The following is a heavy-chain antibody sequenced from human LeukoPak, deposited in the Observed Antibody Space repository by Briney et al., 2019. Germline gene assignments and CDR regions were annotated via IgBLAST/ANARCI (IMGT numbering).Heavy chain of an antibody. V-gene: IGHV3-49*03. J-gene: IGHJ6*03. CDR1: GFTFGDYA. D-gene: IGHD2-15*01. CDR2: IRSKSYGGAT. CDR3: TRDVCRTGVSCYWSQRNYYMDV. Sequence: PGGSLRLSCAASGFTFGDYAMSWFRQSPGKGLEWVAFIRSKSYGGATEYAASVKGRFSISRDDSESIAYLQMKSLKTEDTALYYCTRDVCRTGVSCYWSQRNYYMDVWGTGTTVTVSS.